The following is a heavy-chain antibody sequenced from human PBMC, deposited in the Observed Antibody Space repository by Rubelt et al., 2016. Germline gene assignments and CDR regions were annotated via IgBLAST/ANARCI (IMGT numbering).Heavy chain of an antibody. CDR3: ARRKKIERGYSVYYFDY. Sequence: QVQLQQWGAGLLKPSETLSLTCAVYGGSFSGYYWSWIRQPPGKGLEWIGYIYYSGSTNYNPPLKSRVPISVDTSKNQFSLKLSSVTAADTAVYYCARRKKIERGYSVYYFDYWGQGTLVTVSS. CDR1: GGSFSGYY. J-gene: IGHJ4*02. CDR2: IYYSGST. D-gene: IGHD5/OR15-5a*01. V-gene: IGHV4-34*11.